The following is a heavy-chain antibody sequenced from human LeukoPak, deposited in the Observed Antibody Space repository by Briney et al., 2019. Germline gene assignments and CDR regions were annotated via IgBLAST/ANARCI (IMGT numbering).Heavy chain of an antibody. CDR2: IDPSDSYT. D-gene: IGHD3-3*01. Sequence: GESLQISCKGSGYSFSTYWIGWVRQMPGKGLEWMGRIDPSDSYTNYSPSFQGHVTISADKSISTAYLQWSSLKASDTAMYYCAADPPPSYYDFWSGYYRREPNWFDPWGQGTLVTVSS. V-gene: IGHV5-10-1*01. CDR3: AADPPPSYYDFWSGYYRREPNWFDP. CDR1: GYSFSTYW. J-gene: IGHJ5*02.